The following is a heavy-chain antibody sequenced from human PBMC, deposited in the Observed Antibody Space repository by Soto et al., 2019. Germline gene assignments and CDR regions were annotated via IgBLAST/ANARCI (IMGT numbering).Heavy chain of an antibody. CDR3: ARDPRRITISRAQKYYYYMDV. D-gene: IGHD3-3*01. Sequence: SGGSLRLSCAASGFTFSSYSMNWVRQAPGKGLEWVSYISSSSSTIYYADSVKGRFTISRDNAKNSLYLQMNSLRAEDTAVYYCARDPRRITISRAQKYYYYMDVWGKGTTVTVSS. J-gene: IGHJ6*03. CDR2: ISSSSSTI. V-gene: IGHV3-48*01. CDR1: GFTFSSYS.